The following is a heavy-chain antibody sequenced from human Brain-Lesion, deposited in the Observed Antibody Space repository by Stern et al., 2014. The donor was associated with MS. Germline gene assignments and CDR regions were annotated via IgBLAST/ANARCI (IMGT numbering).Heavy chain of an antibody. Sequence: QLQLQESGPGLVKPSETLSLTCTVSGGSISSSSYYWGWIRQPPGKGLEWIGSIYYSGSTYYNPSLKSRLTISVDTSTHQFSLNMGSVTAADTAVYYCARGTYYYDSDWGQGTLVTVSS. CDR3: ARGTYYYDSD. D-gene: IGHD3-22*01. CDR1: GGSISSSSYY. J-gene: IGHJ4*02. CDR2: IYYSGST. V-gene: IGHV4-39*01.